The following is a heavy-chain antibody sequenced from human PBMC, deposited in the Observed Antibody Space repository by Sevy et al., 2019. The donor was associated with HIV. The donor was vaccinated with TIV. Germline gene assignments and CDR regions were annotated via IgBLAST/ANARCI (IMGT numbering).Heavy chain of an antibody. V-gene: IGHV4-61*02. CDR3: ALDRRYSHSSGYSSYVFDY. CDR2: IFTSGSA. J-gene: IGHJ4*02. Sequence: SETLSLTCTVSGGSISGGTYYWSWIRQPAGKGLKWIGRIFTSGSANYSPSLKSRVSMSVDTSKNRFSLKLSSVTAADTAVYYCALDRRYSHSSGYSSYVFDYWGQGTLVTVSS. D-gene: IGHD3-22*01. CDR1: GGSISGGTYY.